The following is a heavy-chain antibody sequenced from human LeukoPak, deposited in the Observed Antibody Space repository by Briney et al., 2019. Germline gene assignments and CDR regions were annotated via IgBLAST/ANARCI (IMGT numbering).Heavy chain of an antibody. CDR2: INPSDGDT. CDR1: GYSFTSYY. D-gene: IGHD3-22*01. V-gene: IGHV1-46*01. Sequence: ASVKVSCKASGYSFTSYYMHWVRQAPGQGLEWMGIINPSDGDTNYAQKFQGRVTMTRDTSTSTVYMELSSLRSEDTAVYYCARGVRREVTMIDASWGQGTLVTVSS. J-gene: IGHJ4*02. CDR3: ARGVRREVTMIDAS.